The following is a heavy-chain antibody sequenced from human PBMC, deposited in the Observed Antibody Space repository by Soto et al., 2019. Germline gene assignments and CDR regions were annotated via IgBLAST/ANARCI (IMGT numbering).Heavy chain of an antibody. CDR2: IIPIFGTA. D-gene: IGHD6-19*01. CDR1: GGTFSSYA. V-gene: IGHV1-69*01. Sequence: QVQLVQSGAEVKKPGSSVKVSCKASGGTFSSYAISWVRQAPGKGLEWMGGIIPIFGTANSAQKFQGRVTITADESTSTAYLELSSLRSEDTAVYYCARETEQWLGTYYFDYWGQGTLVTVSS. J-gene: IGHJ4*02. CDR3: ARETEQWLGTYYFDY.